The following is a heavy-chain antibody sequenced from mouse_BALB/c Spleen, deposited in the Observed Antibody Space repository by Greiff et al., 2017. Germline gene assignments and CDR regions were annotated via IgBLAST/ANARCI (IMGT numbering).Heavy chain of an antibody. CDR1: GYSITSDYA. CDR2: ISYSGST. V-gene: IGHV3-2*02. J-gene: IGHJ4*01. Sequence: EVKLQESGPGLVKPSQSLSLTCTVTGYSITSDYAWNWIRQFPGNKLEWMGYISYSGSTSYNPSLKSRISITRDTSKNQFFLQLNSVTTEDTATYYCARREGYRYDGDAMDYWGQGTSVTVSS. D-gene: IGHD2-14*01. CDR3: ARREGYRYDGDAMDY.